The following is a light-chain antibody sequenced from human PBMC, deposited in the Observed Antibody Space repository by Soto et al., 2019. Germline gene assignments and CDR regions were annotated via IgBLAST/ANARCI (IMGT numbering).Light chain of an antibody. CDR1: QSISRN. J-gene: IGKJ2*01. CDR2: AAR. CDR3: QQSHTTPYT. V-gene: IGKV1-39*01. Sequence: DIPLTQSPSSLSPSVGDRITLSCRASQSISRNLNWYQQMPGKAPSLLIYAARDLQSGVPGRFSGSGSGTEFNLTISSLQPEDLATYYCQQSHTTPYTFRHGTKLEI.